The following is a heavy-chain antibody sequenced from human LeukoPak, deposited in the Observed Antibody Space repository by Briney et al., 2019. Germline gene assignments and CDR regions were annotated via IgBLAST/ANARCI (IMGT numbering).Heavy chain of an antibody. CDR2: ISGSGGST. Sequence: GGSLRLSCAASGFTFSSYAMSWVRQAPGKGLERVSAISGSGGSTYYADSVKGRFTISRDNSKNTLYLQMNSLRAEDTAVYYCAKNDPADCGGDCRLDYWGQGTLVTVSS. CDR1: GFTFSSYA. V-gene: IGHV3-23*01. J-gene: IGHJ4*02. CDR3: AKNDPADCGGDCRLDY. D-gene: IGHD2-21*02.